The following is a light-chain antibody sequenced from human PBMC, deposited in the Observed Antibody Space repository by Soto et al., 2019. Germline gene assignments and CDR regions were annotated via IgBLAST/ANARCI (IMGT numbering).Light chain of an antibody. Sequence: DVVMTQSPLSLPLTLGQPASISCRSNQSLVHSDGIAYFSWFQXRPGRSPRRXIYKVSNRDSGVPARFSGSGSGTDLALKISRVEAEDGGVYDGMQGTHWPITFGQGTRLEI. CDR2: KVS. J-gene: IGKJ5*01. V-gene: IGKV2-30*02. CDR3: MQGTHWPIT. CDR1: QSLVHSDGIAY.